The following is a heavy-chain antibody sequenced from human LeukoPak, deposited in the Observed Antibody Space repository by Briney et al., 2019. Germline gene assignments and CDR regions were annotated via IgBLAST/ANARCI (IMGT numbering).Heavy chain of an antibody. Sequence: SVKVSCKASGGTFSSYAISWVRQAPGQGLEWMGGIIPIFGTANYAQKFQGRVTITADESTSTAYMELSSLRSDDTAVYYCARGIVVITEYDAFDIWGQGTMVTVSS. CDR3: ARGIVVITEYDAFDI. J-gene: IGHJ3*02. CDR2: IIPIFGTA. V-gene: IGHV1-69*01. D-gene: IGHD3-22*01. CDR1: GGTFSSYA.